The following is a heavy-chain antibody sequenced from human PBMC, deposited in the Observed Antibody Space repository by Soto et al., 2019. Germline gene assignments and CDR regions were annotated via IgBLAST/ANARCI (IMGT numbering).Heavy chain of an antibody. CDR3: ARQYYYSSGSVDFDY. V-gene: IGHV5-51*01. Sequence: PGESLKISCKGSGYSFTSYWIGWVRQMPGKGLEWMRIIYPGDSDTRYSPSFQGQVTISADKSISTAYLQWSSLKASDTAMYYCARQYYYSSGSVDFDYWGQGTLVTVSS. CDR1: GYSFTSYW. J-gene: IGHJ4*02. D-gene: IGHD3-10*01. CDR2: IYPGDSDT.